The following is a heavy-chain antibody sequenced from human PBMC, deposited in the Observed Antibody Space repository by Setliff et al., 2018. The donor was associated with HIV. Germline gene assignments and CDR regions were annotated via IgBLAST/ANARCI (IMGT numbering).Heavy chain of an antibody. CDR2: IIGSGGST. CDR3: AKPTSGMYPRSFDL. V-gene: IGHV3-23*01. J-gene: IGHJ3*01. Sequence: GGSLRLSCAASGFPFRSYWMAWVRQAPGKGLEWVSVIIGSGGSTYYADSVRGRFTISRDNSKNTLYLQMNSLRAEDTAVYYCAKPTSGMYPRSFDLWGQGTMVTVSS. D-gene: IGHD1-1*01. CDR1: GFPFRSYW.